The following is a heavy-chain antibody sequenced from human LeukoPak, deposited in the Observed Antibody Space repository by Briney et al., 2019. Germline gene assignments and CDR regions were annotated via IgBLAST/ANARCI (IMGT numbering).Heavy chain of an antibody. CDR3: AKIRDAAGTDY. J-gene: IGHJ4*02. V-gene: IGHV3-23*01. CDR1: GFTFSNYG. CDR2: ISGSGRET. D-gene: IGHD6-13*01. Sequence: GGSLRLPCAASGFTFSNYGMEWVRQAPGKGLEWVSSISGSGRETYYADSVKGRFTISRDNSQNTLYLQMNSLRADDTAVYYCAKIRDAAGTDYWGQGTLITVSS.